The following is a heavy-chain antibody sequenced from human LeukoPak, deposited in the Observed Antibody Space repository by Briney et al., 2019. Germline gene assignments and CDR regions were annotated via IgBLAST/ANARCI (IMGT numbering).Heavy chain of an antibody. Sequence: SETLSLTCTVSGGSLSSYYWGWIRQPPGKGLEWIGSIYYSGNTYYNPSLKSRVTISVDTSKNQFSLKLSSVTAADTAVYFCASVSGDFWSDHWGPGTLVTVSS. V-gene: IGHV4-39*01. CDR2: IYYSGNT. D-gene: IGHD3-3*01. CDR3: ASVSGDFWSDH. CDR1: GGSLSSYY. J-gene: IGHJ4*02.